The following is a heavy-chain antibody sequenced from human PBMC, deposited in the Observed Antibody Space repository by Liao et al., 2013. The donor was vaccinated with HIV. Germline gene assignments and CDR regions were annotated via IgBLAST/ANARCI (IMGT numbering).Heavy chain of an antibody. CDR3: ARQKGAWGSRAFDI. V-gene: IGHV4-59*08. CDR2: INHSGST. J-gene: IGHJ3*02. D-gene: IGHD7-27*01. CDR1: GGSISSYY. Sequence: QLQLQESGPGLVKPSETLSLTCTVSGGSISSYYWSWIRQPPGKGLEWIGEINHSGSTNYNPSLKSRVTISVDTSKNQFSLKLSSVTAADTAVYYCARQKGAWGSRAFDIWGQGTMVTVSS.